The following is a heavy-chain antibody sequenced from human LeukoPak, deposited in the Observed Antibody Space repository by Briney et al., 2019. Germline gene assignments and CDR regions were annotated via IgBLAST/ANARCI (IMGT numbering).Heavy chain of an antibody. CDR3: ARVHSSLRYFDWLYPGGGYFDY. CDR2: INPSGGST. CDR1: GYTFTSYY. J-gene: IGHJ4*02. V-gene: IGHV1-46*03. Sequence: ASVKVSCKASGYTFTSYYMHWVRQAPGQGLEWMGIINPSGGSTSYAQKFQGRVTMTRDTSTSTVYMELSGLRSEDMAVYYCARVHSSLRYFDWLYPGGGYFDYWGQGTLVTVSS. D-gene: IGHD3-9*01.